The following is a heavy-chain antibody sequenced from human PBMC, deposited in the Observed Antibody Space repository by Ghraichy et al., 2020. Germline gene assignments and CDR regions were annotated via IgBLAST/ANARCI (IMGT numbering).Heavy chain of an antibody. CDR1: GGTFSSYA. J-gene: IGHJ4*02. V-gene: IGHV1-69*13. CDR2: IIPIFGTA. D-gene: IGHD6-19*01. CDR3: ARGGIAVAGAWDYFDY. Sequence: SVKVSCKASGGTFSSYAISWVRQAPGQGLEWMGGIIPIFGTANYAQKFQGRVTITADESTSTAYMELSSLRSEDTAVYYCARGGIAVAGAWDYFDYWGQGTLVTVSS.